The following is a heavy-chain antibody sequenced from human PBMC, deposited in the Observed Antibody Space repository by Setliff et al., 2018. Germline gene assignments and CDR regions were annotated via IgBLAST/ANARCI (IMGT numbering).Heavy chain of an antibody. CDR2: IFYTGST. CDR1: NGSISSGNYF. D-gene: IGHD6-13*01. Sequence: ETLSLTCTVSNGSISSGNYFWGWIRQPPGKGLEWMGSIFYTGSTYYSPSLKSRVTMSIDTSKNQFSLNLNSVTAADTTVYYCARQPYSTTYYYYYYYMDVWGKGTTVTVSS. CDR3: ARQPYSTTYYYYYYYMDV. J-gene: IGHJ6*03. V-gene: IGHV4-39*01.